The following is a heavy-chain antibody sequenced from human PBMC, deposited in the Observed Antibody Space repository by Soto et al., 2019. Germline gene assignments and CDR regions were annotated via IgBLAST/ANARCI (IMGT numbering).Heavy chain of an antibody. Sequence: QMQLVQSGPEVKKPGTSVKVSCKASGFTFTSSAVQWVRQARGQRLEWIGWIVVGSGNTNYAQKFQERVTITRDMSTSTAYMELSSLRSEDTAVYYCEADGSGYCSGGSCYKNWGQGTLVTVSS. CDR2: IVVGSGNT. V-gene: IGHV1-58*01. CDR1: GFTFTSSA. CDR3: EADGSGYCSGGSCYKN. J-gene: IGHJ4*02. D-gene: IGHD2-15*01.